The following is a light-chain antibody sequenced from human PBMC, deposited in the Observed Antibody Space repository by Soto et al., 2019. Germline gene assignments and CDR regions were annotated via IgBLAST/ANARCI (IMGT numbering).Light chain of an antibody. V-gene: IGLV2-14*01. CDR3: SSYTGSSTS. J-gene: IGLJ3*02. CDR1: SSDVGRYNY. CDR2: DVS. Sequence: QSALTQPASVSGPPGQSITISCTGTSSDVGRYNYVSWYQQHPGKAPKLIIYDVSYRPSGVSDRFSGSKSGNTASLTISGLQAEDEADYYCSSYTGSSTSFGGGTKLTVL.